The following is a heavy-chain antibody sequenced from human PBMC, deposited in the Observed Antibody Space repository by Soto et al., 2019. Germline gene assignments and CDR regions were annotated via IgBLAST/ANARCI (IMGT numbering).Heavy chain of an antibody. CDR3: TGDASRDSSARGWFDP. CDR2: ISSNSAYI. J-gene: IGHJ5*02. CDR1: GFTFRSFT. D-gene: IGHD6-13*01. V-gene: IGHV3-21*01. Sequence: PGGSLRLSCAASGFTFRSFTMNWVRQAPGKGLEWVSTISSNSAYIYYTDALRGRFTISRDNAKNSLHLQMNSLRAEDTAVYYCTGDASRDSSARGWFDPWGQGTLVTVSS.